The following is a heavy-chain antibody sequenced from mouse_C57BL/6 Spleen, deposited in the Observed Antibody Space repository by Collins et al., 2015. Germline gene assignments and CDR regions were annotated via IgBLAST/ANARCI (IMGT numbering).Heavy chain of an antibody. CDR3: ARGNSFAY. CDR1: GYTFTSYW. Sequence: QVQLQQPGAELVKPGAPVKLSCKASGYTFTSYWMNWVKQRPGRGLEWIGRIDPSDSETHYNQKFKDKATLTVDKSSSTAYIQLSSLTSEDSAVYYCARGNSFAYWGQGTLVTVSA. V-gene: IGHV1-69*02. J-gene: IGHJ3*01. CDR2: IDPSDSET.